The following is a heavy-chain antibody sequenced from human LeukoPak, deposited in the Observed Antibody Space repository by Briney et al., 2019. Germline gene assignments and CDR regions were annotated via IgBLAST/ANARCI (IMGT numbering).Heavy chain of an antibody. V-gene: IGHV1-46*01. D-gene: IGHD3-9*01. J-gene: IGHJ5*02. CDR2: INPSGGST. Sequence: ASVKVSCKASGYTFTSYYMRWVRQAPGQGLEWMGIINPSGGSTSYAQKFQGRVTMTRDMSTSTVYMELSSLRSEDTAVYYCARGSFSERNVLRYFDWLAGGTTNYYNWFDPWGQGTLVTVSS. CDR3: ARGSFSERNVLRYFDWLAGGTTNYYNWFDP. CDR1: GYTFTSYY.